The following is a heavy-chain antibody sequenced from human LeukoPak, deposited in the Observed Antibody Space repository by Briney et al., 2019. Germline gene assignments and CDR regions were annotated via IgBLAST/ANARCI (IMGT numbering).Heavy chain of an antibody. CDR3: ARSPSLYYFEN. V-gene: IGHV3-66*02. Sequence: GGSLRLSCAASGFPVGRSYMTWVRQAPGKGLDWVSTIYSGGPTYYADSVKGRFTISRDNSKSTLYLLMNSLRIEDTAVYYCARSPSLYYFENWGQGTLVTVSS. CDR2: IYSGGPT. CDR1: GFPVGRSY. J-gene: IGHJ4*02.